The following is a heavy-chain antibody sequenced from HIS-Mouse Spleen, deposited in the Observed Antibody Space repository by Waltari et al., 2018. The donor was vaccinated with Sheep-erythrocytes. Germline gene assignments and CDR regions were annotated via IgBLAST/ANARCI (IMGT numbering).Heavy chain of an antibody. CDR1: GFTFDDYA. V-gene: IGHV3-43D*03. CDR2: ISWDGGST. D-gene: IGHD1-26*01. CDR3: AKDLTLVGAHYYYYYGMDV. Sequence: AASGFTFDDYAMHWVRQAPGKGLELVSLISWDGGSTYYADSVKGRFTISRDNSKNSLYLQMNSLRAEDTALYYCAKDLTLVGAHYYYYYGMDVWGQGTTVTVSS. J-gene: IGHJ6*02.